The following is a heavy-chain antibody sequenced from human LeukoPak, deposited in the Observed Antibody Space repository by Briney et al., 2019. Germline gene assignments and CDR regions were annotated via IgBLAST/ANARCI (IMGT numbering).Heavy chain of an antibody. D-gene: IGHD5-18*01. V-gene: IGHV1-3*03. CDR2: ITAGNGNT. J-gene: IGHJ4*02. CDR1: GYTFTSYA. Sequence: ASVKVSCKASGYTFTSYAMHWVRQAPGQRLEWMGWITAGNGNTKYSQEFQGRVTITRDTSASTVYMELSSLRSEDTAVYYCARTRTRGYSYGLDWGQGTLVTVSS. CDR3: ARTRTRGYSYGLD.